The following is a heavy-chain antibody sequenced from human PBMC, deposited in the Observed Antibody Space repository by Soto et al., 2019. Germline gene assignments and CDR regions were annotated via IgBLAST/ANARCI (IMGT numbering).Heavy chain of an antibody. CDR2: MNPNSGNT. Sequence: GGSLRLSCAASGYNFNTFDIYWVRQATGHGLEWMGWMNPNSGNTGYAQELRGRVTMTRNTSNTTAYMELTSLTSDDTGVYYCAGGNFRYWGQGTLVTVSS. CDR3: AGGNFRY. J-gene: IGHJ4*02. V-gene: IGHV1-8*02. CDR1: GYNFNTFD.